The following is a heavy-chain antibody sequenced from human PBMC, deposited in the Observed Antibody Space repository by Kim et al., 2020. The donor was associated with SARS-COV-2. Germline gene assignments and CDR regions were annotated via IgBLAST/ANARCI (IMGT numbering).Heavy chain of an antibody. D-gene: IGHD1-26*01. CDR1: GLSFGSYW. V-gene: IGHV3-74*01. CDR2: INSDGTYT. J-gene: IGHJ4*02. Sequence: GGSLRLSCAASGLSFGSYWMHWVRQTPGKGLVWVSRINSDGTYTSNAASVKGRVTISRDNAKNTLYLQMNSLRVEDTAIYYCTRGTTGGFDYWGRGTLV. CDR3: TRGTTGGFDY.